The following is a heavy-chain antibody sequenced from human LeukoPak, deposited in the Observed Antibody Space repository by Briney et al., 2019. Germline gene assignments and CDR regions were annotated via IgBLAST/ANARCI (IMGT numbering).Heavy chain of an antibody. CDR3: AREMGYYDYVWGSYRRDAFDI. Sequence: GGSLRLSCAASGFTFSSYSMNWVRQAPGKGLEWVSYISSSSSTIYYADSVKGRFTISRDNAKNSLYLQMNSLRAEDTAVYYCAREMGYYDYVWGSYRRDAFDIWGQGTMVTVSS. D-gene: IGHD3-16*02. CDR1: GFTFSSYS. J-gene: IGHJ3*02. CDR2: ISSSSSTI. V-gene: IGHV3-48*01.